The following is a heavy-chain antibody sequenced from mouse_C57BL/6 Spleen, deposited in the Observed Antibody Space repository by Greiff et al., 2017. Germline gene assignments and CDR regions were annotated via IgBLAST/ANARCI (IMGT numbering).Heavy chain of an antibody. Sequence: EVQLQQSGTVLARPGASVKMSCKTSGYTFTSYWMHWVKQRPGQGLEWIGAIYPGNSDTSYNQKFKGNAKLTAVTSASTAYMELSSLTNEDSAVYYCTRWIYYYGSSSLNYAMDYWGQGTSVTVSS. CDR1: GYTFTSYW. D-gene: IGHD1-1*01. CDR2: IYPGNSDT. J-gene: IGHJ4*01. CDR3: TRWIYYYGSSSLNYAMDY. V-gene: IGHV1-5*01.